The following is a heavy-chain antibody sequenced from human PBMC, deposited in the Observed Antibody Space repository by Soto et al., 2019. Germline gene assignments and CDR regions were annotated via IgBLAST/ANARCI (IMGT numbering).Heavy chain of an antibody. CDR1: GGTFSSYA. CDR3: ARFGSGYSYGYYYFDY. CDR2: IIPIFGTA. V-gene: IGHV1-69*01. D-gene: IGHD5-18*01. Sequence: QVQLVQSGAEVKKPGSSVKVSCKASGGTFSSYAISWVRQAPGQGLEWMGGIIPIFGTANYAQRFQGRVTITADESTSTAYMELSSLRSEDTAVYYCARFGSGYSYGYYYFDYWGQGTLVTVSS. J-gene: IGHJ4*02.